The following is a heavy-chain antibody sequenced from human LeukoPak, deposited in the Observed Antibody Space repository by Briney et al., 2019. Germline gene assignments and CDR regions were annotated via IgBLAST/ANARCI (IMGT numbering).Heavy chain of an antibody. D-gene: IGHD2-2*01. CDR1: GYTFTGYY. J-gene: IGHJ5*02. CDR2: INPNSGGT. Sequence: ASVKVSCKASGYTFTGYYMHWVRQAPGQGLEWMGWINPNSGGTNYAQKFQGRVTMTRDTSISTAYMELSRLRSDDTAVYYCARKDCSSTSCPKKAFDPWGQGTLVTVS. V-gene: IGHV1-2*02. CDR3: ARKDCSSTSCPKKAFDP.